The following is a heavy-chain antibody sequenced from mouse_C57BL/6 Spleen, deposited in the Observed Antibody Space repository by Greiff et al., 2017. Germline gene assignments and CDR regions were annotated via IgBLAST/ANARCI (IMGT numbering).Heavy chain of an antibody. V-gene: IGHV1-55*01. CDR2: IYPGSGST. CDR3: ARSGSYYSNSDY. J-gene: IGHJ2*01. Sequence: VQLQQPGAELVKPGASVKMSCKASGYTFTSYWITWVKQRPGQGLEWIGDIYPGSGSTNYNEKFKSKATLTVDTSSSTAYMQLSSLTSEDSAVYYCARSGSYYSNSDYWGQGTTLTVSS. CDR1: GYTFTSYW. D-gene: IGHD2-5*01.